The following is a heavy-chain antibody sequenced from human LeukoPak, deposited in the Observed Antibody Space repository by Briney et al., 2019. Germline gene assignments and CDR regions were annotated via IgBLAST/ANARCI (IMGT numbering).Heavy chain of an antibody. J-gene: IGHJ6*02. Sequence: SETLSLTCTVSGGSISSYYWSWIRQPPGKGLEWIGYIYYSGSTNYNPSLKSRITISVDTSKNQFSLKLSSVTAADTAVYYCARAQRWVYGMDVWGQGTTVTVSS. V-gene: IGHV4-59*01. CDR2: IYYSGST. CDR1: GGSISSYY. D-gene: IGHD5-24*01. CDR3: ARAQRWVYGMDV.